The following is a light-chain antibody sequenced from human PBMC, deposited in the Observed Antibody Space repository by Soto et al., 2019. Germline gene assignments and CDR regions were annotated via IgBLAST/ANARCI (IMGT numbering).Light chain of an antibody. J-gene: IGLJ3*02. CDR3: ATWDARLTAWV. CDR1: NSNIGSNA. Sequence: QSVLTQSPSVSGAPRQSVNISCSGNNSNIGSNAVHWYQQLPGKAPKLLMYYNDMLPSGVSDRFSGSKSRTSASLAISGLQSEDEGDYYCATWDARLTAWVFGGGTKLTVL. CDR2: YND. V-gene: IGLV1-36*01.